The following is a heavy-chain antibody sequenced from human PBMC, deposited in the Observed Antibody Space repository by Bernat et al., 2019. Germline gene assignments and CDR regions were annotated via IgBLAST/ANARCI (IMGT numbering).Heavy chain of an antibody. CDR3: ARVRYCRSGRCSSDFDY. Sequence: EVQLVESGGGLVQPGGSLRLSCAASGFTFSSYWMHWVRQAPGKGLVWVSRIYTDGSNTDYADSVKGRFTISRDNAKNTLYLQMNNLRVEDTAVYYCARVRYCRSGRCSSDFDYWGQGTLVTVSS. CDR1: GFTFSSYW. J-gene: IGHJ4*02. CDR2: IYTDGSNT. D-gene: IGHD2-15*01. V-gene: IGHV3-74*01.